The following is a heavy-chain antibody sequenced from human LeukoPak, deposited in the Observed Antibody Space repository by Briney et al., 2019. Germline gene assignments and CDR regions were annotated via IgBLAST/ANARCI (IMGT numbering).Heavy chain of an antibody. CDR2: IYTSGST. V-gene: IGHV4-61*02. J-gene: IGHJ5*02. CDR3: ARDGSSGSYPNWFDP. CDR1: GGSISSGSYY. Sequence: SETLSLTCTVSGGSISSGSYYWSWIRQPAGKGLEWIGRIYTSGSTNYNPSLKSRVTISVDTSKNEFSLKLSSVTAADTAVYYCARDGSSGSYPNWFDPWGQGTLVTVSS. D-gene: IGHD1-26*01.